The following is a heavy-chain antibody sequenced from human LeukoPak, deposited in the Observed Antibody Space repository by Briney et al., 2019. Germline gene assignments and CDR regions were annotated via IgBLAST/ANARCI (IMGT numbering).Heavy chain of an antibody. V-gene: IGHV4-39*07. D-gene: IGHD2-15*01. CDR3: ARAGANRGYCSGGSCYGPGNWFDP. CDR1: GGSISSSSYY. CDR2: VYYSGST. Sequence: PSETLSLTCTVSGGSISSSSYYWGWIRQPPGKGLEWIGSVYYSGSTYYNPSLKSRVTISVDTSKNQFSLKLSSVTAADTAVYYCARAGANRGYCSGGSCYGPGNWFDPWGQGTLVTVSS. J-gene: IGHJ5*02.